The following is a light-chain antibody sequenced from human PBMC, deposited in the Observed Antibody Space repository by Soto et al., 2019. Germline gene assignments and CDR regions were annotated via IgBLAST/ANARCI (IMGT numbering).Light chain of an antibody. CDR2: KTS. Sequence: EVVMTQSPATVSVSPGERTSLSCRASQSVGTNFGWYQQKPGQAPSLLISKTSTRATGVPARFIGSGSGTEFTLTISSLQSEDIAVYYCQQYANWPLTFGGGTKVDIK. CDR1: QSVGTN. J-gene: IGKJ4*01. V-gene: IGKV3-15*01. CDR3: QQYANWPLT.